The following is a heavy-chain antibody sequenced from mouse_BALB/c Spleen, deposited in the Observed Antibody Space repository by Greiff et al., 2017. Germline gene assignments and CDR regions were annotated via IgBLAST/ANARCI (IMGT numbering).Heavy chain of an antibody. CDR3: ARRGTMITVDY. J-gene: IGHJ2*01. D-gene: IGHD2-4*01. V-gene: IGHV1-7*01. Sequence: QVQLKQSGAELAKPGASVKMSCKASGYTFTSYWMHWVKQRPGQGLEWIGYINPSTGYTEYNQKFKDKATLTADKSSSTAYMQLSSLTSEDSAVYYCARRGTMITVDYWGQGTTLTVSS. CDR1: GYTFTSYW. CDR2: INPSTGYT.